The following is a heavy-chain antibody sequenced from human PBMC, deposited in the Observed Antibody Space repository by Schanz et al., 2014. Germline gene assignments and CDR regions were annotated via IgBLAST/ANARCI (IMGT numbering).Heavy chain of an antibody. CDR3: ATMWGYCASTACQILEVLDV. V-gene: IGHV1-18*01. Sequence: QVQLVQSGDEVKKPGASVKVSCKTSGYTFSDYGITWVRQAPGQGLEWVGWISPYTGNTQYFDKMKGRVTMTTDTSTSTAYMELRSLRSDDTDMYYCATMWGYCASTACQILEVLDVWGQGTMVTVSS. CDR2: ISPYTGNT. J-gene: IGHJ3*01. D-gene: IGHD2-15*01. CDR1: GYTFSDYG.